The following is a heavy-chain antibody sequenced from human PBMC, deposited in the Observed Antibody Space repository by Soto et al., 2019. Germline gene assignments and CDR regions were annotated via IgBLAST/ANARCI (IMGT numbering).Heavy chain of an antibody. V-gene: IGHV1-69*13. Sequence: ASVKVSCKASGGTFSSYAISWVRQAPGQGLEWMGGIIPIFGTANYAQKFQGRVMITADESTSTAYMELSSLRSDDTAVYYCARDYPPNYDFMLEYYYYGMDVWGQGTTVTVSS. CDR3: ARDYPPNYDFMLEYYYYGMDV. CDR2: IIPIFGTA. CDR1: GGTFSSYA. J-gene: IGHJ6*02. D-gene: IGHD3-3*01.